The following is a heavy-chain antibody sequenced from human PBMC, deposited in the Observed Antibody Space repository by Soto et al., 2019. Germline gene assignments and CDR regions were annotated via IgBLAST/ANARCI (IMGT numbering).Heavy chain of an antibody. J-gene: IGHJ4*02. V-gene: IGHV3-48*02. Sequence: EVQLVESGGDLVQREGSLRLSCVASGFTFSVYSMNWVRQAPGKGLEWFSYITSDTKTIKYADSVKGGFTISRDNAKNSVYLQMNSLRDEDTAVYYCARSVEGHFDYWGQGTVVTVSS. D-gene: IGHD6-19*01. CDR1: GFTFSVYS. CDR2: ITSDTKTI. CDR3: ARSVEGHFDY.